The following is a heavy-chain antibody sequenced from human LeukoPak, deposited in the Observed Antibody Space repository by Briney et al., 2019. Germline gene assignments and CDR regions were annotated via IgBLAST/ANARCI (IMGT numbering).Heavy chain of an antibody. Sequence: GGSLRLSCAASGFTFSSYGMHWVRQAPGKGLEWVAVISYDGSNKYYADSVKGRFTISRDNSKNTLYLQMNSLRAEDTAVYYCARDLVGIGFSWWGQGTLVTVSS. CDR3: ARDLVGIGFSW. CDR2: ISYDGSNK. V-gene: IGHV3-30*03. D-gene: IGHD1-26*01. J-gene: IGHJ4*02. CDR1: GFTFSSYG.